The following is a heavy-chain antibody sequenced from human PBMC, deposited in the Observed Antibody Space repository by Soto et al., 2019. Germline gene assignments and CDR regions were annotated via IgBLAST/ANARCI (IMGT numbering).Heavy chain of an antibody. Sequence: EVQLVESGGGLVQPGGSLRLSCVASGFNFDDYAMHWVRQPPGKGLEWVSGINWNSDTVGYADSVKGRFTVSRDNAKGSLLLQMSSLGPEDTAVYFCAMSNSNDLYYHFESWGQGTPVTVSS. J-gene: IGHJ4*02. D-gene: IGHD3-22*01. V-gene: IGHV3-9*01. CDR3: AMSNSNDLYYHFES. CDR1: GFNFDDYA. CDR2: INWNSDTV.